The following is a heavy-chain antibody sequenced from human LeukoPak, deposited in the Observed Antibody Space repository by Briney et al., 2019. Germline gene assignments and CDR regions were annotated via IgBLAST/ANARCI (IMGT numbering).Heavy chain of an antibody. CDR2: ISPFNGKT. D-gene: IGHD2-21*02. V-gene: IGHV1-18*01. Sequence: ASVKVSCKTSGYTFITSGITWVRQAPGHGLKWMGWISPFNGKTRFAEEFQDRLTLTTDTPTRTAYMVLRSLRSDDTAVYYCVRDRDATPDDVRDYWGQGSLVTVSS. CDR1: GYTFITSG. J-gene: IGHJ4*02. CDR3: VRDRDATPDDVRDY.